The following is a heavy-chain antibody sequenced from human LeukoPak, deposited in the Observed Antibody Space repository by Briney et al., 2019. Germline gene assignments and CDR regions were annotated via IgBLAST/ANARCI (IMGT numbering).Heavy chain of an antibody. D-gene: IGHD3-9*01. CDR2: INHSGST. CDR3: ARTSGDWLSWAWIGVDV. J-gene: IGHJ6*02. V-gene: IGHV4-34*01. CDR1: GGSFSDYY. Sequence: SETLSLTCAVYGGSFSDYYWSWIRQPPGKGLEWIGEINHSGSTNYNASLKSRVTMSVDTSKNQFSVKLSSVTAADTAVYYCARTSGDWLSWAWIGVDVWGQGTTVTVSS.